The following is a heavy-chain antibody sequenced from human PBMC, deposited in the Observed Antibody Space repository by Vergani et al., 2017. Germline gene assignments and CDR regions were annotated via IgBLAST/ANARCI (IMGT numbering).Heavy chain of an antibody. Sequence: QLQLQQSGPGLVKPSETLFLTCTVSADSISSGSYYLGWIRQPPGKSLEWIGSIYYSGLTYYNPSLKRRVAISVDTSKNQFSLKVTSVTAADTAVYFCARQRPGSGWSPGDFDDWGQGILVTVSS. CDR1: ADSISSGSYY. D-gene: IGHD6-19*01. J-gene: IGHJ4*02. CDR3: ARQRPGSGWSPGDFDD. V-gene: IGHV4-39*01. CDR2: IYYSGLT.